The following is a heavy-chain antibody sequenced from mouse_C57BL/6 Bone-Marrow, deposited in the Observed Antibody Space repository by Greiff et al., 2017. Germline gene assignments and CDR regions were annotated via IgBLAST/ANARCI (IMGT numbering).Heavy chain of an antibody. Sequence: QVQLQQSGAELVRPGTSVKVSCKASGYAFTNYLLEWVKQRPGQGLEWIGVINPGSGGTNYNEKFKGKATLTADQSSSTAYMQLSSLTSEDSAVYFCARWNAWFAYWGQGTLVTVSA. CDR1: GYAFTNYL. J-gene: IGHJ3*01. V-gene: IGHV1-54*01. CDR2: INPGSGGT. CDR3: ARWNAWFAY.